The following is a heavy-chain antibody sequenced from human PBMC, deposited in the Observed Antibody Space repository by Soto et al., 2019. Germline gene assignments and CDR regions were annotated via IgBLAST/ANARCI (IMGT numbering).Heavy chain of an antibody. CDR3: ARDLWEGYGSGSYYNVPATTRDY. Sequence: GGSLRLSCAASGFTFSSYGMHWVRQAPGKGLEWVAVIWYDGSNKYYADSVKGRFTISRDNSKNTLYLQMNSLRAEDTAVYYCARDLWEGYGSGSYYNVPATTRDYWGQGTLVTVSS. CDR2: IWYDGSNK. V-gene: IGHV3-33*01. D-gene: IGHD3-10*01. J-gene: IGHJ4*02. CDR1: GFTFSSYG.